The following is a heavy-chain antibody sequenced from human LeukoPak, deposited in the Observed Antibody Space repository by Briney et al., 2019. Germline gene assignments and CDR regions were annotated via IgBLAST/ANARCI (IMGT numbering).Heavy chain of an antibody. V-gene: IGHV1-69*13. Sequence: SVKVSCKASGGTFSSYGISWVRQAPGRGLEWMGGIIPIFGTVNYAQKFQGRVTITADESTSTAYMELSSLRTEDTAVYYCVRVQRSFTGSYLLFDHWGQGTLVTVSS. CDR1: GGTFSSYG. J-gene: IGHJ4*02. CDR2: IIPIFGTV. D-gene: IGHD1-26*01. CDR3: VRVQRSFTGSYLLFDH.